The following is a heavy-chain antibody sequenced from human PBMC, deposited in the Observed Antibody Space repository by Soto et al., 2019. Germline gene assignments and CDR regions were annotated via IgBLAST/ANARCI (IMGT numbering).Heavy chain of an antibody. V-gene: IGHV1-18*01. J-gene: IGHJ3*02. Sequence: ASVKVSSKASGYTFTSYGISWVRQAPGQGLEWMGWISAYNGNTNYAQKLQGRVTMTTDTSTSTAYMELRSLRSDDTAVYYCAREGPQTSCYACAFDIWRQGTMVTVSS. CDR1: GYTFTSYG. CDR3: AREGPQTSCYACAFDI. D-gene: IGHD2-2*01. CDR2: ISAYNGNT.